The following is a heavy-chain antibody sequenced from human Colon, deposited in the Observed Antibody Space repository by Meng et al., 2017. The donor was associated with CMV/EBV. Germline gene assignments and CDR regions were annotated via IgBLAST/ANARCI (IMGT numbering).Heavy chain of an antibody. D-gene: IGHD4-11*01. CDR2: IRYDGGNK. V-gene: IGHV3-30*02. CDR1: GFTFSSYG. CDR3: AKDPNETHDYPKGAYNYYGVDV. J-gene: IGHJ6*02. Sequence: GESLKISCAASGFTFSSYGMHWVRQAPGKGLEWVAFIRYDGGNKYYADSVQGRFTISRDIFKNTLFLQMNNLRVEDTAVYYCAKDPNETHDYPKGAYNYYGVDVWGQGTTVTVSS.